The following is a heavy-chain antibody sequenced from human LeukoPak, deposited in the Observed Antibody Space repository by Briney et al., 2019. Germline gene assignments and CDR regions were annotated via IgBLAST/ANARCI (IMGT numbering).Heavy chain of an antibody. V-gene: IGHV1-2*02. CDR3: ARDQASTDVSVAWGSWFDP. Sequence: ASVKVSCKASGYTFTGYYMHWVRQAPGQGLEWMGWINPNSGGTNYAQKFQGRVTMTRDTSISTAYMELSRLRSDDTAVYYCARDQASTDVSVAWGSWFDPWGQGTLVTVSS. CDR2: INPNSGGT. J-gene: IGHJ5*02. CDR1: GYTFTGYY. D-gene: IGHD3-16*01.